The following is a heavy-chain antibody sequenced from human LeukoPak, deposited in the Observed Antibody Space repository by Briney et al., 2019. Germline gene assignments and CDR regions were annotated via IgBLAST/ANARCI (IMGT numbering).Heavy chain of an antibody. J-gene: IGHJ4*02. D-gene: IGHD1-26*01. V-gene: IGHV4-34*01. Sequence: PSETLSLTCAVYGGSFSGYYWSWIRQPPGKGLDWIGEIIHSGGTNYNPSLKSRVTISVDTSKNQFSLNLNSINAADTAVYYCARGLGGSYYFDHWGQGTLVTVSS. CDR3: ARGLGGSYYFDH. CDR1: GGSFSGYY. CDR2: IIHSGGT.